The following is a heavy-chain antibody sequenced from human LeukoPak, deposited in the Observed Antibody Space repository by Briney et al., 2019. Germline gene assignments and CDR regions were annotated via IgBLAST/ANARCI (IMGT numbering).Heavy chain of an antibody. V-gene: IGHV4-61*02. Sequence: SQTLSLTCTVSGGSISSGSYYWSWIRQPAGKGLEWIGRIYTSGSTNYNPSLKSRVTISVDTSKNQFSLKLSSVTAADTAVYYCARGRIAAAGTDFDYWCQGTLVTVSS. J-gene: IGHJ4*02. CDR1: GGSISSGSYY. CDR2: IYTSGST. CDR3: ARGRIAAAGTDFDY. D-gene: IGHD6-13*01.